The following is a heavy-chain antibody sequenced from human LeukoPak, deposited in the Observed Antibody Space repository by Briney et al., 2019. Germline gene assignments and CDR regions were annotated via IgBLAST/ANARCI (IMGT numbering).Heavy chain of an antibody. D-gene: IGHD2/OR15-2a*01. J-gene: IGHJ6*03. CDR3: ARGYYSIYYYMDV. CDR1: GASISSYY. V-gene: IGHV4-59*01. Sequence: PSETLSLTCTVSGASISSYYWSWIRQSPGKGLEWIGYIYYSGRTNYNPSLKSRVTISVDTSKNQLSLKLTSVTAADTAVYYCARGYYSIYYYMDVWGKGTTVTVSS. CDR2: IYYSGRT.